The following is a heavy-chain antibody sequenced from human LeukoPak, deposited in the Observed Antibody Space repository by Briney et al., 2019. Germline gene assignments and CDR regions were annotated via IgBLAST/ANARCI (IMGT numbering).Heavy chain of an antibody. Sequence: AASVKVSCKASGYTFTGYYMHWVRQAPGQGLEWMGWINPNSGGTNYAQKFQGRVTMTRDTSISTAYMELSRLRSDDTAVYYCARDLSPEYSSSLGSPFDYWGQGTLVTVSS. V-gene: IGHV1-2*02. D-gene: IGHD6-6*01. J-gene: IGHJ4*02. CDR3: ARDLSPEYSSSLGSPFDY. CDR1: GYTFTGYY. CDR2: INPNSGGT.